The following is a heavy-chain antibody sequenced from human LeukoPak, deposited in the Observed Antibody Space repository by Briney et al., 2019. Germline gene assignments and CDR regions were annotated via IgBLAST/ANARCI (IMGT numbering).Heavy chain of an antibody. Sequence: GGSLRLSCAASGFTFSDYYMSWIRQASGKGLEWVSSISSSSSSINYADSLKGRFTISRDNAKNSLYLQMNSLRAEDTAVYYCASAPLGSTRPWGQGTPVTVSS. CDR2: ISSSSSSI. CDR1: GFTFSDYY. J-gene: IGHJ5*02. D-gene: IGHD1-26*01. CDR3: ASAPLGSTRP. V-gene: IGHV3-11*06.